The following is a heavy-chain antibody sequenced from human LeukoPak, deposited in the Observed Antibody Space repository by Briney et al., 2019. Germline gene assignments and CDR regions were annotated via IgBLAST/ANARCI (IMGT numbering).Heavy chain of an antibody. V-gene: IGHV3-7*01. Sequence: GGSLRLYCAASGFTFSNYWMNWVRQAPGKGMEWVAIIEKDGSDILYVDSVKGRFTISRDNAKNSLYLQMNSLRAEDTAVYYCARGGDSYGGTFYWGQGTLVTVSS. J-gene: IGHJ4*02. CDR1: GFTFSNYW. CDR2: IEKDGSDI. D-gene: IGHD5-18*01. CDR3: ARGGDSYGGTFY.